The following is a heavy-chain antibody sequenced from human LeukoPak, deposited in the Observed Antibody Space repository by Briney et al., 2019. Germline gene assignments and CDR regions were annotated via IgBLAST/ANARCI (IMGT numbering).Heavy chain of an antibody. V-gene: IGHV3-21*01. CDR3: ARATFSRPHYYYYYMDV. CDR1: GFTFSSYS. J-gene: IGHJ6*03. CDR2: ISSSSSYI. Sequence: GGSLRLSCAASGFTFSSYSMNWVRQAPGKGLEWVSSISSSSSYIYYTDSVKGRFTISRDNAKKSLYLQMNSLGAEDTAVYYCARATFSRPHYYYYYMDVWGKGTTVAVSS.